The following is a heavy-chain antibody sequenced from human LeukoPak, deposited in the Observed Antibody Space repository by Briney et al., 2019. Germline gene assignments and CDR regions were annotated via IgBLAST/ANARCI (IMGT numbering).Heavy chain of an antibody. J-gene: IGHJ4*02. CDR2: ISAYNGNT. CDR3: ATYSGYDFPKYYYFDY. Sequence: ASVKVSWKASGYTFTSYGISWVRQAHGQGLEWMGWISAYNGNTNYAQKLQGRVTMTTDTSTSTAYMELRSLRSDDTAVYYRATYSGYDFPKYYYFDYWGQGALVTVSS. D-gene: IGHD5-12*01. V-gene: IGHV1-18*01. CDR1: GYTFTSYG.